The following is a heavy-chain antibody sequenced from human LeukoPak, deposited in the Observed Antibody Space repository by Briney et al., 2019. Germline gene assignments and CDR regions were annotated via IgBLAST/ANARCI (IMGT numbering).Heavy chain of an antibody. CDR1: GGSMSSYY. CDR2: IYYNGNT. V-gene: IGHV4-59*01. J-gene: IGHJ4*02. D-gene: IGHD5-18*01. Sequence: SETLSLTCTVSGGSMSSYYWSWIRQPPGKGLEWIGYIYYNGNTNYNPPLKRRVSISVDTSKNQFSLKLRSVTAADTAVYYCARFYSYAYFDYWGQGTLVTVSS. CDR3: ARFYSYAYFDY.